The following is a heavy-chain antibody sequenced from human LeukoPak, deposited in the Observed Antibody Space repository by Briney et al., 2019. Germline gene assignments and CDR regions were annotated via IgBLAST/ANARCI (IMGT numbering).Heavy chain of an antibody. CDR3: ARVSIAAAGTGVDY. D-gene: IGHD6-13*01. Sequence: KASETLSLTCTVSGGSISSYYWSWIRQPPGKGLEWIGYIYYSGSTNYNPSLKSRVTISVDTSKNQFSLKLSSVTAADTAVYYCARVSIAAAGTGVDYWGQGTLVTVSS. J-gene: IGHJ4*02. V-gene: IGHV4-59*12. CDR1: GGSISSYY. CDR2: IYYSGST.